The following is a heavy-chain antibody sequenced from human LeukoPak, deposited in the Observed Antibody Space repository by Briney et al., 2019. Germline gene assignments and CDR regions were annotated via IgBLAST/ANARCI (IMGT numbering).Heavy chain of an antibody. V-gene: IGHV3-48*01. D-gene: IGHD3-10*01. J-gene: IGHJ5*02. CDR1: GFTFSSYS. CDR2: ISSASNTI. Sequence: KSGGSLRPSCAASGFTFSSYSMNWVLQAPGKGLEWVSYISSASNTIYYADSVKGRFTVSRDHAKNSLYLQMNILRAEDTAMYYCARDGWFGDYNWFDTWGQVTLVTVSS. CDR3: ARDGWFGDYNWFDT.